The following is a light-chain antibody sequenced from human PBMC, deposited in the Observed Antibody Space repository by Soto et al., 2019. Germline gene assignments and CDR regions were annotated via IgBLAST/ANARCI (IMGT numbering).Light chain of an antibody. CDR2: GGS. V-gene: IGKV3-20*01. CDR3: QQYGSSGT. J-gene: IGKJ1*01. CDR1: QSVSSY. Sequence: EILLTQSPATLSLSPGERATLSCRASQSVSSYLAWYQQKPGQAPRLLIYGGSSRATGIPVRLSGSGSETDFTLTISRLEPEYFAVYYCQQYGSSGTFGQGTKVDIK.